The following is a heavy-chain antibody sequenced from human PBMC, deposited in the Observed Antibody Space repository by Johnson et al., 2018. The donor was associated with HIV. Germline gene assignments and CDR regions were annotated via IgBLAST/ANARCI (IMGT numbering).Heavy chain of an antibody. CDR1: GFTFSCYW. Sequence: VQLVESGGGLVQPGGSLRLSCAASGFTFSCYWMSWVRQAPGKGLEWVSVIYSGGSTYYADSVKGRFTISRDNSKNTLYLQMNSLRAGDTAVYYCARGSSYYYDSSGYAFDIWGQGTMVTVSS. D-gene: IGHD3-22*01. CDR3: ARGSSYYYDSSGYAFDI. CDR2: IYSGGST. J-gene: IGHJ3*02. V-gene: IGHV3-66*01.